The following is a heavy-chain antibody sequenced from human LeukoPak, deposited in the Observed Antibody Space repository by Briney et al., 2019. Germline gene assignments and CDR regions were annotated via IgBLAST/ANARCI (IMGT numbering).Heavy chain of an antibody. CDR1: GFTFSSYE. D-gene: IGHD3-16*01. Sequence: SGGSLRLSCAASGFTFSSYEMNWVRQAPGKGLEWVSVIHTGGTTYYADSVKGRFTISRDTSKNTLYLQMNSLRAEDTAVYYCARGLGSRSDIWGQGTMVTVSS. V-gene: IGHV3-53*01. J-gene: IGHJ3*02. CDR2: IHTGGTT. CDR3: ARGLGSRSDI.